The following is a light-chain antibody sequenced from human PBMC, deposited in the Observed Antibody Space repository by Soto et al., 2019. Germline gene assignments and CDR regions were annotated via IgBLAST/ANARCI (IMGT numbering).Light chain of an antibody. CDR2: GAS. CDR3: QQYNTWPRT. J-gene: IGKJ1*01. Sequence: EIVLTQSPDTLSLSPGERATLSCRASQSIDSTHLVWYQQKPGQPPSLLIYGASTRATGIPARFSGSGSGTDFTLTINRLQSEDFGVYYCQQYNTWPRTFGQGTKVDIK. CDR1: QSIDSTH. V-gene: IGKV3D-15*01.